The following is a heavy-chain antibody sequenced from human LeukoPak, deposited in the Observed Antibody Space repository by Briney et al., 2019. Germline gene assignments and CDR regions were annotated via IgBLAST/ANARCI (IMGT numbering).Heavy chain of an antibody. D-gene: IGHD3-22*01. J-gene: IGHJ4*02. CDR1: GGSFSGYY. V-gene: IGHV4-34*01. Sequence: PSETLSLTCAVYGGSFSGYYWSWIRQPPGKGLEWIGEINHSGSTNYNPSLKSRVSISVDTSKKQFSLKLSSVTAGDTAVYYCARGLGYDNSGPADYWGQGTLVTVSS. CDR3: ARGLGYDNSGPADY. CDR2: INHSGST.